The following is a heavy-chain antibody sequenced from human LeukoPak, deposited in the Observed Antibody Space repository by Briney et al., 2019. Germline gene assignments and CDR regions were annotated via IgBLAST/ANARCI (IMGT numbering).Heavy chain of an antibody. J-gene: IGHJ4*02. CDR2: ISGSGGST. CDR3: AKGTNIVVIPAARDFDY. D-gene: IGHD2-2*01. V-gene: IGHV3-23*01. Sequence: PSETLSLTCAVSGGSISSGGYSWSWVRQAPGRGLDWVSAISGSGGSTYYADSVKGRFTISRDNSKNTLYLQMNSLRAEDTAVYYCAKGTNIVVIPAARDFDYWGQGTLVTVSS. CDR1: GGSISSGGYS.